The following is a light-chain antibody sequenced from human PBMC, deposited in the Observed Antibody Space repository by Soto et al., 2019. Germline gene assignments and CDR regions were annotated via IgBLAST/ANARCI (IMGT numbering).Light chain of an antibody. CDR2: AAS. V-gene: IGKV1-39*01. J-gene: IGKJ4*01. Sequence: DIQMTQSPSSLSASVGDRVTITCRASQSIRRSLNWYQQKPGKAPKLLIYAASSLQSGVPSRFSGTGSGTDFTLTISSLQPEDFATYYCQQYNSYPLTFGGGTKVEIK. CDR1: QSIRRS. CDR3: QQYNSYPLT.